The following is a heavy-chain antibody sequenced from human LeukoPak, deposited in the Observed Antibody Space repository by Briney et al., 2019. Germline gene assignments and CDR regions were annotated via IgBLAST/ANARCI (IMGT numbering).Heavy chain of an antibody. CDR1: GYTFTDYF. Sequence: ASVKVSCKASGYTFTDYFMHWVRQAPGQGLEWMGIINPSGGSTNCVQKFQGRVTMTRDTSTSTAYMELTDLGSEDTAVYYCAREGFVTTRWTAFDYWGQGALVTVSS. J-gene: IGHJ4*02. CDR2: INPSGGST. D-gene: IGHD4-17*01. V-gene: IGHV1-46*01. CDR3: AREGFVTTRWTAFDY.